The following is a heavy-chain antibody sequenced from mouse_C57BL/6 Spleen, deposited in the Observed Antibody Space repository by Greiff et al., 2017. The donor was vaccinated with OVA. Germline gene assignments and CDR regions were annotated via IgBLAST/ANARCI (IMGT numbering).Heavy chain of an antibody. CDR1: GYSFTGYY. CDR3: ARFGTSSWFAY. V-gene: IGHV1-42*01. J-gene: IGHJ3*01. Sequence: VQLKESGPELVKPGASVKISCKASGYSFTGYYMNWVKQSPEKSLEWIGEINPSTGGTTYNQKFKAKATLTVDKSSSTAYMQLKSLTSEDSAVYYCARFGTSSWFAYWGQGTLVTVSA. D-gene: IGHD4-1*01. CDR2: INPSTGGT.